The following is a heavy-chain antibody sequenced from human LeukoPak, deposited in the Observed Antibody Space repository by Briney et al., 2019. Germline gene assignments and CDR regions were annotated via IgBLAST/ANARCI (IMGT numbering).Heavy chain of an antibody. CDR3: ARDSSEMSYNYYYYYMDV. Sequence: PGGSLRLSCAASGFTFSDYYMSWIRQAPGKGLEWVSYISSSGSTIYYADSVKGRFTISRDNAKNSLYLQMNSLRAEDTAVYYCARDSSEMSYNYYYYYMDVWGKGTTVTVSS. V-gene: IGHV3-11*04. CDR1: GFTFSDYY. D-gene: IGHD2-2*01. CDR2: ISSSGSTI. J-gene: IGHJ6*03.